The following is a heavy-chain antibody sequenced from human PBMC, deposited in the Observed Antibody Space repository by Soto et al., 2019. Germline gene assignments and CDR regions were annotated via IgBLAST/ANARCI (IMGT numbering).Heavy chain of an antibody. CDR3: ARDRLGYSYGNSMDV. V-gene: IGHV3-48*02. CDR1: GFTLSSYS. J-gene: IGHJ6*02. CDR2: ISRSSTTTI. Sequence: LRLSCAASGFTLSSYSMNWVRQAPGKGLELISYISRSSTTTIYYADSVKGRFTISRDNAKNSLYLQMNSLRDEDTAVYYCARDRLGYSYGNSMDVWGQGTTVTVSS. D-gene: IGHD5-18*01.